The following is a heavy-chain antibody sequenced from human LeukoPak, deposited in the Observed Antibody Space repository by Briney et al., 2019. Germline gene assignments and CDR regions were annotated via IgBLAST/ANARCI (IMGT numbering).Heavy chain of an antibody. V-gene: IGHV3-21*06. CDR2: ITSSSSYI. CDR3: ARDPYSGNYGDDYYYYMDV. CDR1: GFTFSTYN. Sequence: GGSLRLSCAASGFTFSTYNMNWVRHAPGKGLEWISSITSSSSYIYYADSVKGRFTISRDNAKNSLYLQMNNLSPDDTAVYFCARDPYSGNYGDDYYYYMDVWGKGTTVIISS. J-gene: IGHJ6*03. D-gene: IGHD1-26*01.